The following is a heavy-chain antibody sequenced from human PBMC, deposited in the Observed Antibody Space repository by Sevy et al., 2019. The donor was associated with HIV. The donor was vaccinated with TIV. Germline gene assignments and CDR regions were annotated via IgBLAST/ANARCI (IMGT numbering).Heavy chain of an antibody. CDR1: GFSLSTSGGG. V-gene: IGHV2-5*01. CDR3: ATAGYSSSSAYFDY. J-gene: IGHJ4*02. D-gene: IGHD6-6*01. Sequence: SGPTLVKPTQTLTLTCTFSGFSLSTSGGGVGWIRQPPGKALEWLALIYWSDDKRYSPSLKSRLTITKDTSKNQVVLTMTNMDPVDTATYYCATAGYSSSSAYFDYWGQGTLVTVSS. CDR2: IYWSDDK.